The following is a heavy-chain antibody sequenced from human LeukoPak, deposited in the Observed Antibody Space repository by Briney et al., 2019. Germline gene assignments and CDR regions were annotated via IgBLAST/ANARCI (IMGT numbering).Heavy chain of an antibody. Sequence: PGGSLRLSCAASGFTFSSYAMSWVRQAPGRGLEWVSAISGSGGSTYYADSVKGRFTISRDNSKNTLYLQMNSLRAEDTAVYYCAKTRYSYGSGSDYWGQGTLVTVSS. V-gene: IGHV3-23*01. D-gene: IGHD5-18*01. CDR2: ISGSGGST. CDR3: AKTRYSYGSGSDY. CDR1: GFTFSSYA. J-gene: IGHJ4*02.